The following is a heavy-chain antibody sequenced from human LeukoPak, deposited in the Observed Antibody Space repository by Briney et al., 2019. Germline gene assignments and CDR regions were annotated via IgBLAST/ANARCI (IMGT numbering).Heavy chain of an antibody. CDR3: AMLGYSSSWQPYYYYYGMDV. CDR2: MNPNSGNT. J-gene: IGHJ6*02. Sequence: ASVKVSCKASGYTFTSYDINWVRQATGQGLAWMGWMNPNSGNTGYAQKFQGRVTMTRNTSISTAYMELSSLRSEDTAVYYCAMLGYSSSWQPYYYYYGMDVWGQGTTVTVSS. CDR1: GYTFTSYD. V-gene: IGHV1-8*01. D-gene: IGHD6-13*01.